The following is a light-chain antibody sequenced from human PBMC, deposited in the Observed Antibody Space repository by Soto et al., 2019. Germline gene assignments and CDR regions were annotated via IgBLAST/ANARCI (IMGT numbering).Light chain of an antibody. CDR2: GAS. Sequence: EIVLTQSPGTLSLSPGERATLSCRASQSLSGSQLAWYQQKPGQAPRPLIYGASSRATGIPDRFSGSGYGTDFTLTISRLAPKDFAVYYCQQYDSSPRTFGQGTKVEIK. J-gene: IGKJ1*01. CDR3: QQYDSSPRT. V-gene: IGKV3-20*01. CDR1: QSLSGSQ.